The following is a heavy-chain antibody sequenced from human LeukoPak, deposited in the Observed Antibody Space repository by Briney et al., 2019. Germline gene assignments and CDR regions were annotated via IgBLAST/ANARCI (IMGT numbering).Heavy chain of an antibody. CDR2: ISSSGSTI. CDR3: ARYYYYGSGSYPYYYMDV. Sequence: PGGSLRLSCAASGFTFGSYEMNWVRQAPGKGLEWVSYISSSGSTIYYADSVKGRFTISRDNAKNSLYLQMNSLRAEDTAVYYCARYYYYGSGSYPYYYMDVWGKGTTVTVSS. J-gene: IGHJ6*03. CDR1: GFTFGSYE. V-gene: IGHV3-48*03. D-gene: IGHD3-10*01.